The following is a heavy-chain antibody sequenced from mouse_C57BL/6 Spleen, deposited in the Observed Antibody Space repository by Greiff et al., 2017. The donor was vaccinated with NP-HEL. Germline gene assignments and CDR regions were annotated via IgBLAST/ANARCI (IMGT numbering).Heavy chain of an antibody. CDR3: ARHGYYGYFDV. Sequence: QVQLQQPRAELVKPGASVKMSCKASGYTFTSYWLTWVKPRPGQGLEWIGDIYPGSGRPNYTEKFKSKATLTVDTSSSTAYMQLSSLTSEDSAVYYCARHGYYGYFDVWGTGTTVTVSS. J-gene: IGHJ1*03. V-gene: IGHV1-55*01. D-gene: IGHD2-2*01. CDR1: GYTFTSYW. CDR2: IYPGSGRP.